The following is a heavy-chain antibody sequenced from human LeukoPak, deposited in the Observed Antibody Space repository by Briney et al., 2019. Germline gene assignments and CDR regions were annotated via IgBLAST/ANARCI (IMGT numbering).Heavy chain of an antibody. CDR2: INPNSGGT. J-gene: IGHJ4*02. V-gene: IGHV1-2*06. CDR3: ARTTRTSFIDY. D-gene: IGHD4-11*01. Sequence: ASVKVSCKASGYTFTGYYMHWVRQAPGQGLEWMGRINPNSGGTNYAQKFQGRVTMTRDTSISTAYMELSRLRSDVTAVYYRARTTRTSFIDYWGQGTLVTVSS. CDR1: GYTFTGYY.